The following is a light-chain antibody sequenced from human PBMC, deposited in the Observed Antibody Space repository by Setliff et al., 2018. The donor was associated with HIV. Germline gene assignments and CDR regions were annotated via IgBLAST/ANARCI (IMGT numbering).Light chain of an antibody. CDR2: EVI. Sequence: LTQPASVSGSPGQSITISCTGTSSDVGSYNLVSWYQQHPGKAPKLIIYEVIKRPSGISNRFSGSKSGNTASLTISGLQAEDEADYYCSSYTGSNTYIFGSGTKVTVL. J-gene: IGLJ1*01. CDR1: SSDVGSYNL. V-gene: IGLV2-14*02. CDR3: SSYTGSNTYI.